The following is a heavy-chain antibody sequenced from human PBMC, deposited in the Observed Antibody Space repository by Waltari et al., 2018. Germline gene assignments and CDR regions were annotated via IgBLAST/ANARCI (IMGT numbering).Heavy chain of an antibody. CDR3: ARGSISGSPEDY. Sequence: EVQLVESGGGLVQPGGSLRLSCAASGFTFSSYWMHWVRQAPGKGLVWGSRMNMDGSSTSYADSVKGRFTIARDNAKNTLYLQMNSLRAEDTAVYYCARGSISGSPEDYWGQGTLVTVSS. CDR2: MNMDGSST. J-gene: IGHJ4*02. CDR1: GFTFSSYW. V-gene: IGHV3-74*01. D-gene: IGHD1-26*01.